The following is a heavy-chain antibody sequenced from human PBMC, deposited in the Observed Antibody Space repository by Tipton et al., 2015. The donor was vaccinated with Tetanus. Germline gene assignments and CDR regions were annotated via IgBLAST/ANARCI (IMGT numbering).Heavy chain of an antibody. J-gene: IGHJ4*02. CDR3: ARSYGDTFLFRLDS. V-gene: IGHV4-59*01. CDR1: GGSINDYY. Sequence: LSLTCTVSGGSINDYYWGWIRQPPGMGLEWIGHISHSGSASYNPSLKSRVTISLDTSKNQFSLTLRSVTAADTAVYYCARSYGDTFLFRLDSWGQGALVTVSS. CDR2: ISHSGSA. D-gene: IGHD4-17*01.